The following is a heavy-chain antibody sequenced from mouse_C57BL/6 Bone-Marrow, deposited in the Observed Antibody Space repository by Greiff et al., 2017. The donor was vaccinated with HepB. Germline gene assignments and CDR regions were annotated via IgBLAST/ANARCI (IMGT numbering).Heavy chain of an antibody. D-gene: IGHD2-1*01. CDR3: ARSPYGNYVWFAY. J-gene: IGHJ3*01. CDR1: GFTFTDYY. Sequence: EVQRVESGGGLVQPGGSLSLSCAASGFTFTDYYMSWVRQPPGKALEWLGFIRNKANGYTTEYSASVKGRFTISRDNSQSILYLQMNALRAEDSATYYCARSPYGNYVWFAYWGQGTLVTVSA. CDR2: IRNKANGYTT. V-gene: IGHV7-3*01.